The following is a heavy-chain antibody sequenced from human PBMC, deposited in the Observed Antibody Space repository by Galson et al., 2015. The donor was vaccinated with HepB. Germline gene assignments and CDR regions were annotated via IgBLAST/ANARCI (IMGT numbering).Heavy chain of an antibody. Sequence: SLRLSCAASGFIFSSFAMSWVRQAPGKGLEWVSEISGNGDYTYYADSVKGRFTMSRDNFKNTLYLQMNSLRAEDTALYYCATGGGRSWPYWGQGTLVTVSS. V-gene: IGHV3-23*01. CDR2: ISGNGDYT. CDR3: ATGGGRSWPY. J-gene: IGHJ4*02. D-gene: IGHD6-13*01. CDR1: GFIFSSFA.